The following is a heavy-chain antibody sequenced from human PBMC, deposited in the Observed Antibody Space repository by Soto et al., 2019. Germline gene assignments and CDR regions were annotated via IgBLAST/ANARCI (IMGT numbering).Heavy chain of an antibody. CDR2: IYPGDSDT. V-gene: IGHV5-51*01. CDR3: AASIFYYGMDV. J-gene: IGHJ6*02. Sequence: GESLKISCKGSGYTFTNYWIGWVRQMPGKGLEWMGIIYPGDSDTKYNPSFQGQVTISADKSITTTYLRWTSLKASDTAIYYCAASIFYYGMDVWGQGTTVTAP. CDR1: GYTFTNYW.